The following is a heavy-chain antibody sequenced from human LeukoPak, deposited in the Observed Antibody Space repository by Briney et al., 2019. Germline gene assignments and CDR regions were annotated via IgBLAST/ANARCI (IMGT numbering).Heavy chain of an antibody. CDR3: ARLYYDSSGYYQICYFDY. D-gene: IGHD3-22*01. CDR2: ICYGGCT. V-gene: IGHV4-39*01. J-gene: IGHJ4*02. Sequence: PSETLSLTCTVSGGSICSSSYYWGWIRQPPGRGVEWIGSICYGGCTHYIPSRKSRVTISVDTSKDQLSLNLSSVTAADTAVYYCARLYYDSSGYYQICYFDYWGQGTLVTVSS. CDR1: GGSICSSSYY.